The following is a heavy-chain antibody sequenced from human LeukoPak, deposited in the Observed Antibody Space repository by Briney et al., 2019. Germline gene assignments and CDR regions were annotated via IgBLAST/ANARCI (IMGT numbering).Heavy chain of an antibody. V-gene: IGHV1-2*04. J-gene: IGHJ5*02. CDR2: INPNSGGT. CDR1: GYTFTGYY. CDR3: AREGPTRTTASYNWFDP. Sequence: ASVKVSCKASGYTFTGYYMHWVRQAPGQGLEWMGWINPNSGGTNYAQKFQGWVTMTRDTSISTAYMELSRLRSDDTAVYYCAREGPTRTTASYNWFDPWGQGTLVTVSS. D-gene: IGHD1-26*01.